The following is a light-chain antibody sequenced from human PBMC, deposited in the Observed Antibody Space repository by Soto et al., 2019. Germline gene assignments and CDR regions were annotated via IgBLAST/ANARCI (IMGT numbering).Light chain of an antibody. V-gene: IGKV3-20*01. Sequence: KQSPVTLEWSPLEVATLSYKIRKSVGTHYLAWSQQKPGQAPRLVISGASSRATAIPDRFSGSGSGTDFTLTISRVEAGDVAVYYCLQDFISPLAFGGGTKVDIK. CDR2: GAS. J-gene: IGKJ4*01. CDR3: LQDFISPLA. CDR1: KSVGTHY.